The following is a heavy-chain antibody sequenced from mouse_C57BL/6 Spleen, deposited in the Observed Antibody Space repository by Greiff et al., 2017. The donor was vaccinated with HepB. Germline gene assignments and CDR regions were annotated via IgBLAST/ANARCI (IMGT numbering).Heavy chain of an antibody. J-gene: IGHJ4*01. CDR2: ISSGGSYT. D-gene: IGHD2-10*02. CDR1: GFTFSSYG. V-gene: IGHV5-6*01. CDR3: ASPYGNYGAMDY. Sequence: EVKLMESGGDLVKPGGSLKLSCAASGFTFSSYGMSWVRQTPDKRLEWVATISSGGSYTYYPDSVKGRFTISRDNAKNTLYLQMSSLKSEDTAMYYCASPYGNYGAMDYWGQGTSVTVSS.